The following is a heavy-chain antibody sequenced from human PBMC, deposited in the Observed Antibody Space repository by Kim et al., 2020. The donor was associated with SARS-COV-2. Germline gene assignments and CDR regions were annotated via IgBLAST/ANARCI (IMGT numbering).Heavy chain of an antibody. V-gene: IGHV3-66*01. CDR2: IYGGGST. CDR3: AREPSTYFDY. J-gene: IGHJ4*02. CDR1: GFTVSNTY. Sequence: GGSLRLSCVVSGFTVSNTYMSWVRQAPGKGLEWVSLIYGGGSTYYEDSVKGSCTTSSDDSKNTVFFQMNSLRAEDTAVYFCAREPSTYFDYSGQGTLVTV.